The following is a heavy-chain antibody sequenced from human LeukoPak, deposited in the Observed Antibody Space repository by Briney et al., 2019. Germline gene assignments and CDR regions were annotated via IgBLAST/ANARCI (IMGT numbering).Heavy chain of an antibody. CDR2: ITSNGGST. V-gene: IGHV3-64D*08. D-gene: IGHD1-26*01. CDR3: VTVGMTSIWSYLRFDP. CDR1: GFTFSTNS. J-gene: IGHJ5*02. Sequence: GGSLRLSCSASGFTFSTNSMHWVRQAPGKGLEFVSAITSNGGSTYYADSVKGRFTISRDNSKNTLYLQMSSLRAEDTAVYYCVTVGMTSIWSYLRFDPRGQGTLVSVSS.